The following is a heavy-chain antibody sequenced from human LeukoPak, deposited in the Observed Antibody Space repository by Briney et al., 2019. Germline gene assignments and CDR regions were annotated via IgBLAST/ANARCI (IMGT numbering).Heavy chain of an antibody. CDR3: VRDGGVSGYDLLDY. CDR2: INQDGSEE. CDR1: GFTFSNYW. V-gene: IGHV3-7*01. Sequence: GGPLRLSCAASGFTFSNYWMTWVRQAPGKGLEWVAHINQDGSEEHYMDSVKARFTISRDNAKNSLSLQMNSLRAEDTAVYYCVRDGGVSGYDLLDYWGQGTLDTVSS. J-gene: IGHJ4*02. D-gene: IGHD5-12*01.